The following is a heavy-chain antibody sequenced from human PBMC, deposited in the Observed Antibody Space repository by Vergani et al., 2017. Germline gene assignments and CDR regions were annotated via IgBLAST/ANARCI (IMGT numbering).Heavy chain of an antibody. Sequence: EVQLVESGGGLVKPGGSLRLSCVASGFTFSSYSMNWVRQAPGKGLEWVSAISGSGGSTYYADSVKGRFTISRDNSKNTLYLQMNSLRAEDTAVYYCAKDFDDYGDSYWGQGTLVTVSS. J-gene: IGHJ4*02. CDR3: AKDFDDYGDSY. CDR1: GFTFSSYS. V-gene: IGHV3-23*04. CDR2: ISGSGGST. D-gene: IGHD4-17*01.